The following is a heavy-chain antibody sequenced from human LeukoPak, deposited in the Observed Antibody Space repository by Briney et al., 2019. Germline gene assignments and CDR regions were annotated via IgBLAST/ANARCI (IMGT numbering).Heavy chain of an antibody. CDR3: AREASGGYFDY. V-gene: IGHV1-46*01. CDR2: INPTGDST. CDR1: GYTFSSYY. D-gene: IGHD4-23*01. J-gene: IGHJ4*02. Sequence: ASVKVSCKASGYTFSSYYMHWVRQAPGQGLEWVGLINPTGDSTNYAQNFRGRVIMTRDTSTSTVYMDLNSLRSEDTAVYYCAREASGGYFDYWGQGTLVTVSS.